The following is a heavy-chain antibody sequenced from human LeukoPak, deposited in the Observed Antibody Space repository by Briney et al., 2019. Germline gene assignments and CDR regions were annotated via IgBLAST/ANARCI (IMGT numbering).Heavy chain of an antibody. Sequence: GGSLRPSCAASGFTFSSYWMSWVRQAPGKGLEWVANIKQDGSEKYYVDSVKGRFTISRDNAKNSLYLQMNSLRAEDTAVYYCARDDGDKEMATIAFDYWGQGTLVTVSS. CDR3: ARDDGDKEMATIAFDY. CDR2: IKQDGSEK. D-gene: IGHD5-24*01. CDR1: GFTFSSYW. J-gene: IGHJ4*02. V-gene: IGHV3-7*01.